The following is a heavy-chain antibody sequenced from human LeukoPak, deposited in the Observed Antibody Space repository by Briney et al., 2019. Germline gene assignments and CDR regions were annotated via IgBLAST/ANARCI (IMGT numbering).Heavy chain of an antibody. V-gene: IGHV3-23*01. CDR2: ISGSGGST. CDR1: GFTFSGYA. CDR3: ARAGSGDYSYFDL. D-gene: IGHD4-17*01. Sequence: GGSLRLSCAASGFTFSGYAMSWVRQAPGKGLEWVSAISGSGGSTYYADSVKGRFTISRDNAKNSLYLQMNSLRAEDTAVYYCARAGSGDYSYFDLWGRGTLVTVSS. J-gene: IGHJ2*01.